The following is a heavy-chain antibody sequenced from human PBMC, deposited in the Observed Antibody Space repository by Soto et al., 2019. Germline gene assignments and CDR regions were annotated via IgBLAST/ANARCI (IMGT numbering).Heavy chain of an antibody. V-gene: IGHV4-59*08. CDR3: ARLTVTGTIVLDY. D-gene: IGHD6-19*01. CDR2: IYYSGST. J-gene: IGHJ4*02. CDR1: GASISSYY. Sequence: QVQLQESGPGLVKPSETLSLTCTVSGASISSYYWSWIRQSPGKGLEWIGYIYYSGSTTYNPSLKSRVTISLDTSKNHSSLKLTSVTAADTAVYYCARLTVTGTIVLDYWGQGTRVTVSS.